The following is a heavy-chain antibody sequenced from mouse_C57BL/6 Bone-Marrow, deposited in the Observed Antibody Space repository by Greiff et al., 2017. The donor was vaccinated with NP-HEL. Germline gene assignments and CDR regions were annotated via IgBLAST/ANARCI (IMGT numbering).Heavy chain of an antibody. CDR2: IYPRSGNT. J-gene: IGHJ4*01. CDR1: GYTFTSYG. D-gene: IGHD1-1*01. CDR3: ARPGSSYDYYAMDD. V-gene: IGHV1-81*01. Sequence: QVQLQQSGAELARPGASVKLSCKASGYTFTSYGISWVKQRTGQGLEWIGEIYPRSGNTYYNEKFKGKATLTADKSSSTAYMELRSLTSEDSAVYFCARPGSSYDYYAMDDWGQGTSVTVSS.